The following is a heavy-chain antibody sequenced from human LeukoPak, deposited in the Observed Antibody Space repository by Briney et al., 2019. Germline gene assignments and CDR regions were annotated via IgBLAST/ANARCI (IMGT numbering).Heavy chain of an antibody. CDR2: IYSSGST. CDR3: ARVNTAMVYGSDY. D-gene: IGHD5-18*01. Sequence: SETLSLTCTVSGGSISSYYWSWIRQPPGEGLEWIGYIYSSGSTNYNPSLKSRVTISVDTSKNQFSLKLSSVTAADTAVYYCARVNTAMVYGSDYWGQGTLVTVSS. J-gene: IGHJ4*02. V-gene: IGHV4-59*12. CDR1: GGSISSYY.